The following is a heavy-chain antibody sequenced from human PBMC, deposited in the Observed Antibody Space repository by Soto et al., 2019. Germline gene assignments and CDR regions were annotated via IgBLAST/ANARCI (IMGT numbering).Heavy chain of an antibody. CDR2: IIPILGIA. V-gene: IGHV1-69*02. CDR1: GGTFSSYT. J-gene: IGHJ4*02. CDR3: AKAISGYNAPLDH. D-gene: IGHD1-20*01. Sequence: SVKVSCKASGGTFSSYTISWVRQAPGQGLEWMGRIIPILGIANYAQKFQGRVTITADKSTSTAYMELSSLRAEDTAVYYCAKAISGYNAPLDHWGQGTRVTVS.